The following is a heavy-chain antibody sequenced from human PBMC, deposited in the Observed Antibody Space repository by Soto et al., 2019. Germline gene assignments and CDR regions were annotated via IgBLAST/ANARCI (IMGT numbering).Heavy chain of an antibody. V-gene: IGHV3-74*01. CDR1: GFTFSSYW. Sequence: GVPLRLSCAASGFTFSSYWMHWVRQAPGKGLVWVSRINSDGSSTSYADSVKGRFTISRDNAKNTLYLQMNSLRAEDTAVYYCARDDCISTSCYLPYGMDVWGQGTTVTVSS. CDR2: INSDGSST. CDR3: ARDDCISTSCYLPYGMDV. J-gene: IGHJ6*02. D-gene: IGHD2-2*01.